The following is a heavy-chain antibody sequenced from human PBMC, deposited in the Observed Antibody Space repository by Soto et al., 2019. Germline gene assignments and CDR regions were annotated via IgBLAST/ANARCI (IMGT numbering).Heavy chain of an antibody. Sequence: GGSLRLSCAASGFTFSSYSMNWVRQAPGKGLEWVSYISSSRSTIYFADSVKGRFTISRDNAKNSLYLQMNSLRAEDTAVYYCARDYYKYYDSSGYYPSPAYWGQGTLVTVS. CDR2: ISSSRSTI. D-gene: IGHD3-22*01. CDR3: ARDYYKYYDSSGYYPSPAY. J-gene: IGHJ4*02. V-gene: IGHV3-48*01. CDR1: GFTFSSYS.